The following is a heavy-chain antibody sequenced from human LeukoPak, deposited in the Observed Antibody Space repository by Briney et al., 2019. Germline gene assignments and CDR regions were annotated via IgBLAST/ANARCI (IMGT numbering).Heavy chain of an antibody. J-gene: IGHJ5*02. CDR2: IWYDGSNK. CDR1: GFTFSSYG. D-gene: IGHD4-11*01. V-gene: IGHV3-33*01. CDR3: ARTVTRNGWFDP. Sequence: GGSLRLSCAASGFTFSSYGIHWVRQAPGKGLEWVAVIWYDGSNKYYADSVKGRFSTSRDNSKNTLYLQMNSLRAEDTAVYYCARTVTRNGWFDPWGQGTLVTVSS.